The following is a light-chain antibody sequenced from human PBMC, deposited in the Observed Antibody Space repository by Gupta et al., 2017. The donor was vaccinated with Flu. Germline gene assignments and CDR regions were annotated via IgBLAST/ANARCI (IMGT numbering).Light chain of an antibody. J-gene: IGKJ1*01. V-gene: IGKV1-6*01. CDR2: AAS. CDR3: RQDYNYPRT. CDR1: QDITRD. Sequence: AIQMTQSPSSLSASVGGRVTITCRASQDITRDLAWYQHQPGKAPKLLIYAASTLQSGVPSRFSGSGSGTDFTLTISSLQAEDLGTYYCRQDYNYPRTFGQGTKVEIK.